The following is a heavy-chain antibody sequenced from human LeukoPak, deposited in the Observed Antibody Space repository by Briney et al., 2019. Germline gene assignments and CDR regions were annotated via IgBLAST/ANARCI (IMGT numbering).Heavy chain of an antibody. CDR3: AREREGYYDSSGYYDY. CDR2: ISSSGSTI. D-gene: IGHD3-22*01. CDR1: GFTFSSYE. Sequence: PGGSLRLSCAASGFTFSSYEMNWVRQAPGKGLEWVSYISSSGSTIYYADSVKGRFTISRDNAKNSLYLQMNSLRAEDTAVYYCAREREGYYDSSGYYDYWGQGTLVTVSS. V-gene: IGHV3-48*03. J-gene: IGHJ4*02.